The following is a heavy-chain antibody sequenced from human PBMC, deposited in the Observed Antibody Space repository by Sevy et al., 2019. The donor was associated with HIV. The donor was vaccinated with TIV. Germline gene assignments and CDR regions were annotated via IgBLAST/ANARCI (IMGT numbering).Heavy chain of an antibody. J-gene: IGHJ6*02. CDR2: ISYDGSNK. CDR3: ARDDGRDYYYYDMDV. Sequence: GGSLRLSCAASGFTFSSYAMHWVRQAPGKGLEWVAVISYDGSNKYYADSVKGRFTISRDNSKNTLYLQMDGLRAEDTAYYYCARDDGRDYYYYDMDVWGQGTTVTVSS. CDR1: GFTFSSYA. V-gene: IGHV3-30-3*01.